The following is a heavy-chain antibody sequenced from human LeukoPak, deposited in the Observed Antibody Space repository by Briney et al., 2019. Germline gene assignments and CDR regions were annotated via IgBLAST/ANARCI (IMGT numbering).Heavy chain of an antibody. CDR1: GGSISSSNYY. J-gene: IGHJ5*02. Sequence: SETLSLTCTVSGGSISSSNYYWGWIRQPPGKGLEWIGSIYYSGSTYYNPSLKSRVTISVDTSKNQFSLKLSSVTAADTAVSYCASLYDRYYYGSGSYSRWFDPWGQGTLVTVSS. CDR2: IYYSGST. V-gene: IGHV4-39*01. CDR3: ASLYDRYYYGSGSYSRWFDP. D-gene: IGHD3-10*01.